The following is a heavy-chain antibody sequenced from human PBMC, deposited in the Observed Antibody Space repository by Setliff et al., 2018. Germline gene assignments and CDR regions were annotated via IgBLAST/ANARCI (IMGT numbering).Heavy chain of an antibody. J-gene: IGHJ6*02. D-gene: IGHD6-6*01. CDR1: GHSISSASY. CDR3: ARQAKSIAAPPADYYGMDV. V-gene: IGHV4-38-2*02. Sequence: SETLSLTCTVSGHSISSASYWGWIRQSPGKGLEWIATVHHSGSTYYNPSLKSRVTISVDTSKNQFSLKLSSVTAADTAVYYCARQAKSIAAPPADYYGMDVWGQGTTVTVSS. CDR2: VHHSGST.